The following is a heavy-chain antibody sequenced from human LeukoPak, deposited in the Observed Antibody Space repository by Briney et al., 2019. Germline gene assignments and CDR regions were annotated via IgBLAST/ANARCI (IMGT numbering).Heavy chain of an antibody. V-gene: IGHV4-4*02. J-gene: IGHJ6*04. CDR1: CGSISSSNW. CDR3: AQIYSSGWGFSYYGMDV. Sequence: SGTLSLTCAVSCGSISSSNWGSWVRQPPGKGLDWIGEIDHRGSTNYNPSRKSRVTISVAKSKNQFSLKLSSVTAADTAVYYCAQIYSSGWGFSYYGMDVWGKGTTVTVSS. D-gene: IGHD6-19*01. CDR2: IDHRGST.